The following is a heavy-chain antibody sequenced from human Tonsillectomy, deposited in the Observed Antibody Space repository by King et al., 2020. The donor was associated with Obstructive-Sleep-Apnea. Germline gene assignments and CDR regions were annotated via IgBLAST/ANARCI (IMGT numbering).Heavy chain of an antibody. D-gene: IGHD6-13*01. J-gene: IGHJ6*02. CDR2: IYYSGST. V-gene: IGHV4-61*01. CDR3: ARDSSSWESYYYYGMDV. CDR1: GGSVSSGSYY. Sequence: PLQESGPGLVKPSETLSLTCTVSGGSVSSGSYYWSWIRQPPGKGLEWIGYIYYSGSTNYNPSLKSRVTISVDTSKNQFSLKLSSVTAADTAVYYCARDSSSWESYYYYGMDVWGQGTTVTVSS.